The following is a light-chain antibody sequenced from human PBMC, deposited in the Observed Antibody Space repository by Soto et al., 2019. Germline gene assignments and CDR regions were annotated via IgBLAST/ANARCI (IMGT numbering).Light chain of an antibody. Sequence: DIQMTQSPSSLSASVGDRVTITCRASQTITNWLNWYQHKPGKAPKLLIYAASSLQSGVPSRFSGSGSGTDFTLTISRLQPEDFATYYCQQSYSTPRTFGQGTKVEIK. CDR1: QTITNW. CDR3: QQSYSTPRT. V-gene: IGKV1-39*01. CDR2: AAS. J-gene: IGKJ1*01.